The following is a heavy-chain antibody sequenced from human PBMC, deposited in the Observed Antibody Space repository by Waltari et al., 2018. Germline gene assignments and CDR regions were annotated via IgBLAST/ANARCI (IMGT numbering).Heavy chain of an antibody. D-gene: IGHD2-21*01. CDR2: IWYDGSNK. V-gene: IGHV3-33*01. J-gene: IGHJ5*02. CDR1: GFTFSSYG. CDR3: AREKHPNWFDP. Sequence: QVQLVESGGGVVQPGRSLRLSCAASGFTFSSYGMHWVRQAPGKGLEWVAVIWYDGSNKYYADSVKGRFTISRDNSKNTLYLQMNSLRAEDTAVYYCAREKHPNWFDPWGQGTLVTVSS.